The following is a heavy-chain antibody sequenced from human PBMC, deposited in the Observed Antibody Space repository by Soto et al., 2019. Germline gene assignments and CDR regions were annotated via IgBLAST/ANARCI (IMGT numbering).Heavy chain of an antibody. J-gene: IGHJ4*02. V-gene: IGHV3-23*01. CDR2: ISDSGGST. CDR1: GFTFSSYA. Sequence: GGSLRLSCAASGFTFSSYAMSWVRQAPGKGLEWVSAISDSGGSTYYADSVKGRFTISRDKSKNTLYLQMNSLRAEDTAVYYCAKYDSGGYFDYWGQGTLVTVSS. D-gene: IGHD1-26*01. CDR3: AKYDSGGYFDY.